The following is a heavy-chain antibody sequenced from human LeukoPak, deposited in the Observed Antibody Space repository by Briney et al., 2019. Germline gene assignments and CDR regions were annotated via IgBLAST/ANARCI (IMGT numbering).Heavy chain of an antibody. V-gene: IGHV3-48*03. Sequence: PGGSLRLSCAASGFTFSSYEMNWVRQAPGKGLEWVSYISSSGSTIYYADSVKGRFTISRDNAKNSLYLQMNSLRAEDTAVYWCAVGGYSGSFDYWGQGTLVTVSS. J-gene: IGHJ4*02. CDR2: ISSSGSTI. D-gene: IGHD5-12*01. CDR1: GFTFSSYE. CDR3: AVGGYSGSFDY.